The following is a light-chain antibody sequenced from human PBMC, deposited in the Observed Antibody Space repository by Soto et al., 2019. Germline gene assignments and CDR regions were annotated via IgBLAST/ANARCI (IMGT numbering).Light chain of an antibody. CDR3: SAYAGSNNFV. Sequence: SPLAQPPSASGSPGKSFTISCSVTRSDVGDNYVSWYQQHLVKAPKLIIYEVSQRPSGVPDRFSGSKSGNTASLTVSGLQTEDEADYYCSAYAGSNNFVFGSGTKGTV. CDR2: EVS. V-gene: IGLV2-8*01. CDR1: RSDVGDNY. J-gene: IGLJ1*01.